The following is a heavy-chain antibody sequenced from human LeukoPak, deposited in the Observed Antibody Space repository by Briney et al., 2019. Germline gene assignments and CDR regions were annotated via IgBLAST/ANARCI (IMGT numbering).Heavy chain of an antibody. V-gene: IGHV3-74*01. J-gene: IGHJ6*02. CDR3: ARAYSSSSSYYYYGMDV. CDR2: INSDGSST. Sequence: PGKSLRLSCAASGFTFNNYGMHWVRQAPGKGLVWVSRINSDGSSTSYADSVKGRFTISRDNAKNTLYLQMNSLRAEDTAVYYCARAYSSSSSYYYYGMDVWGQGTTVTVSS. CDR1: GFTFNNYG. D-gene: IGHD6-6*01.